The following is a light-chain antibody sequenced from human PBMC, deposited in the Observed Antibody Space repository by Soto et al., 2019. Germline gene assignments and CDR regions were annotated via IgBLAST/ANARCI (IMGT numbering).Light chain of an antibody. CDR1: QSVSSNS. J-gene: IGKJ3*01. Sequence: EIVLTQSPGTLSLSQGESATLSCRASQSVSSNSLAWHQQKPGQAPRLLMYAASSRAAGIPDRFSGSGSGTDFTLTISRLEPEDFAVYYCQQHGSWGITFGPGTKVDIK. CDR3: QQHGSWGIT. V-gene: IGKV3-20*01. CDR2: AAS.